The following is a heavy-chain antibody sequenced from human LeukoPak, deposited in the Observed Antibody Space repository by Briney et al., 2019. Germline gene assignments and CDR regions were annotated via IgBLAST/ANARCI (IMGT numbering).Heavy chain of an antibody. V-gene: IGHV1-46*01. CDR3: ARERGDRDTFDI. J-gene: IGHJ3*02. Sequence: ASVKVSCKASGYTFTSYAMNWVRQAPGQGLEWMGIINPSGGSTSYAQKFQGRVTMTRDTSTSTVYMELSSLRSEDTAVYYCARERGDRDTFDIWGQGTMVTVSS. CDR2: INPSGGST. D-gene: IGHD7-27*01. CDR1: GYTFTSYA.